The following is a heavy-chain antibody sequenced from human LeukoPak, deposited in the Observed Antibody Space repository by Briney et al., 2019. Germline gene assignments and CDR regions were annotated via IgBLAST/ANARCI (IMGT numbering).Heavy chain of an antibody. CDR3: ANRRLGRGAFDI. D-gene: IGHD7-27*01. Sequence: GGSLRLSCAASGFTFSSYDMSWIRQAPGKGLEWVSEISGSDESTKYVDSVKGRFTISRDNSKNTLYLLLNSLRVDDTAVYYCANRRLGRGAFDIWGQGTMATVSS. J-gene: IGHJ3*02. V-gene: IGHV3-23*01. CDR1: GFTFSSYD. CDR2: ISGSDEST.